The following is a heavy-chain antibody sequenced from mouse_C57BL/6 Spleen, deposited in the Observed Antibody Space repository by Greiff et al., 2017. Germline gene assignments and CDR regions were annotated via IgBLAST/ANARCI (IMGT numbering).Heavy chain of an antibody. V-gene: IGHV7-3*01. D-gene: IGHD2-4*01. CDR2: IRNKANGYTT. CDR1: GFTFTDYY. J-gene: IGHJ3*01. Sequence: EVQPVESGGGLVQPGGSLSLSCAASGFTFTDYYMSWVRQPPGKALEWLGFIRNKANGYTTEYSASVKGRFTISRDNSQSILYLQMNALRAEDSATYYCARYDYDRFAYWGQGTLVTVSA. CDR3: ARYDYDRFAY.